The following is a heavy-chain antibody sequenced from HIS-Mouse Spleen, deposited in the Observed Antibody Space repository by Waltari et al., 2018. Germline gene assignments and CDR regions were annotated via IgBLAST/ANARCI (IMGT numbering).Heavy chain of an antibody. Sequence: QLQLQESGPGLVKPSETLSLTCTVSGGSISSSSYHWGWTRQPPGKGLEWIGSIYYSVSTYYNPSLKSRVTISVDTSKNQFSLKLSSVTAADTAVYYCAREIPYSSSWYDWYFDLWGRGTLVTVSS. CDR3: AREIPYSSSWYDWYFDL. CDR1: GGSISSSSYH. D-gene: IGHD6-13*01. CDR2: IYYSVST. V-gene: IGHV4-39*07. J-gene: IGHJ2*01.